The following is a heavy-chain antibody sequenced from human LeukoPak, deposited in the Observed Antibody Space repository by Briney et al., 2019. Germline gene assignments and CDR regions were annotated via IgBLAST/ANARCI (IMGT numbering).Heavy chain of an antibody. CDR3: ARDEWERGGFDP. V-gene: IGHV3-33*01. CDR2: IWYDGSNK. D-gene: IGHD1-26*01. J-gene: IGHJ5*02. Sequence: GGSLRLSCAASGFTFSSYGMHWVRQAPGKGLEWVAVIWYDGSNKFYAESVKGRFTISRDNSKNTLYLQMNSLRAEDTAVYYCARDEWERGGFDPWGQGTLVTVSS. CDR1: GFTFSSYG.